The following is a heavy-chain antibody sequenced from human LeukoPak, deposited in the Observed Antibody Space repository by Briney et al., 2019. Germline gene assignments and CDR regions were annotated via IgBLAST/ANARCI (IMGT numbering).Heavy chain of an antibody. CDR1: GGSFSGYY. CDR3: ARQIGSGSYR. CDR2: INHSGST. J-gene: IGHJ4*02. Sequence: TASETLSLTCAVYGGSFSGYYWSWIRQPPGKGLEWIGEINHSGSTNYNPSLKSRVTISVDTSKNQFSLKLSSVTAADTAVYYCARQIGSGSYRWGQGTLVTVSS. D-gene: IGHD3-10*01. V-gene: IGHV4-34*01.